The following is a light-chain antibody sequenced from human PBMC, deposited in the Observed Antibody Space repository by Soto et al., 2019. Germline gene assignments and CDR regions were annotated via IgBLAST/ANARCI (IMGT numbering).Light chain of an antibody. CDR3: QQYGSSPVT. CDR2: GAS. CDR1: QSVSSSY. Sequence: EIVLTQSPGPLFLSPGERATLSCRASQSVSSSYLAWYQQKPGQAPRLLIYGASSRATGIPARFSGSGSGKDFTLTISRLEPEDFAVYYCQQYGSSPVTFGPGTKVDIK. V-gene: IGKV3-20*01. J-gene: IGKJ3*01.